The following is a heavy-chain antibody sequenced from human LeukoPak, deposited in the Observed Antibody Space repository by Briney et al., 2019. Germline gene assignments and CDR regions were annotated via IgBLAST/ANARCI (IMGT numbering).Heavy chain of an antibody. D-gene: IGHD3-10*01. Sequence: GESLKISCKGSGYSFTSYWIGWVRQMPGKGLERMGIIYPGDSDTRYSPSFQGQVTISADKSISTAYLQWSSLKASDTAMYYCARQPASLLWFGESPEADYFDYWGQGTLVTVSS. CDR1: GYSFTSYW. J-gene: IGHJ4*02. CDR3: ARQPASLLWFGESPEADYFDY. V-gene: IGHV5-51*01. CDR2: IYPGDSDT.